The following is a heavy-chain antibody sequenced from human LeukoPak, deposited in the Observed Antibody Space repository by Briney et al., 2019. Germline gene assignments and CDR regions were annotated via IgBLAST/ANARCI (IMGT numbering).Heavy chain of an antibody. CDR3: ARLFYITPYYDSSGYYAV. J-gene: IGHJ4*01. D-gene: IGHD3-22*01. CDR1: RFTFSSYW. CDR2: INSDGSSI. V-gene: IGHV3-74*01. Sequence: PGGSVRLYCAASRFTFSSYWMHWVRQAPGRGLVWVSRINSDGSSISYADSVKGRFTISRDNIKNTLYLQMNSLRADGSVADYCARLFYITPYYDSSGYYAVWGQGTLVTVSS.